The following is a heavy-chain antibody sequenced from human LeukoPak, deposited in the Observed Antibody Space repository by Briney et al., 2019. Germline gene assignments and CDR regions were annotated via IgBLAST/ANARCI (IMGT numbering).Heavy chain of an antibody. J-gene: IGHJ4*02. D-gene: IGHD2-2*01. V-gene: IGHV3-20*04. Sequence: PGGSLRLSCAASGFTFDDYGMSWVRQAPGKGLEWVSGINWNGGSTGYADSVKGRFTISRDNSKNTLYLQMNSLRAEDTAVYYCAKGSGYQLLIGDYFDYWGQGTLVTVSS. CDR2: INWNGGST. CDR1: GFTFDDYG. CDR3: AKGSGYQLLIGDYFDY.